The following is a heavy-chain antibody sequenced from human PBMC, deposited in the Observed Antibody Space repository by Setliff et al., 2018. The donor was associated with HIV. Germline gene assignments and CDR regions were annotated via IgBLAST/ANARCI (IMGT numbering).Heavy chain of an antibody. V-gene: IGHV1-18*01. D-gene: IGHD6-19*01. CDR1: GYTFTNNG. CDR3: ARTLYSSFSSFDY. CDR2: ISGDNGNT. Sequence: GASVKVSCKASGYTFTNNGINWVRQAPGQGLEWMGWISGDNGNTKYAQKLQGRVTMNTDTSTSTAYMELRNLRSDDTALYYCARTLYSSFSSFDYWGQGTLVTVSS. J-gene: IGHJ4*02.